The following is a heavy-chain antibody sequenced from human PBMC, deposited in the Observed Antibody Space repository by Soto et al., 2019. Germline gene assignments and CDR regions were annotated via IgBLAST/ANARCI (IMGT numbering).Heavy chain of an antibody. CDR3: ARDEGSGWYGVSY. J-gene: IGHJ4*02. D-gene: IGHD6-19*01. CDR1: GGSVSSGSYY. CDR2: IYYSGST. V-gene: IGHV4-61*01. Sequence: QVQLQESGPGLVKPSETLSLTCTVSGGSVSSGSYYWSWIRQPPGKGLEWIGYIYYSGSTNYNPSLKSRVTISVDTSKNQCSLKLSSVTAADTAVYYCARDEGSGWYGVSYWGQGTLVTVSS.